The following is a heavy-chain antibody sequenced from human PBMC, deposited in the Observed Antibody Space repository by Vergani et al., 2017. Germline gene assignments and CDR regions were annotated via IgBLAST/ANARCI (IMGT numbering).Heavy chain of an antibody. CDR1: GGTFSSYA. D-gene: IGHD3-10*01. Sequence: QVQLVQSGAEVKKPGSSVKVSCKASGGTFSSYAISWVRQAPGQGLEWMGGIIPIFGTANYAQKFQGRVTITADKSTSTAYMELSRLGSEDTAVYYCARDRGVWGRYYYYMDVWGKGTTVTVSS. CDR2: IIPIFGTA. V-gene: IGHV1-69*06. CDR3: ARDRGVWGRYYYYMDV. J-gene: IGHJ6*03.